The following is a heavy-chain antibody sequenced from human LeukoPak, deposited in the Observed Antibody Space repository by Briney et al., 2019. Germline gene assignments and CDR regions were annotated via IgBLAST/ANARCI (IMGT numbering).Heavy chain of an antibody. D-gene: IGHD3-10*01. CDR2: ISGSGGST. Sequence: GSLRLSCAASGFTFSSYGMSWVRQAPGKGLEWVSAISGSGGSTYYADSVRGRFTISRDDSKNTAYLQMDSLKTEDTAVYYCTGNYYGSGSYADFDYWGQGTLVTVSS. V-gene: IGHV3-23*01. CDR3: TGNYYGSGSYADFDY. CDR1: GFTFSSYG. J-gene: IGHJ4*02.